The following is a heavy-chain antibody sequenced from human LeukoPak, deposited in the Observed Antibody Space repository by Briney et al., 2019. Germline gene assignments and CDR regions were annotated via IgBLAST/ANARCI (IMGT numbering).Heavy chain of an antibody. J-gene: IGHJ4*02. V-gene: IGHV4-59*08. CDR3: ARHRAYSSSSPFDY. D-gene: IGHD6-6*01. Sequence: SESLPLTCSVSGGSINSLYWSWIRQPPGKGRGWIGYIYYTGSTNYNPSLKSRVTMFVDMSKNQFSLRLSSVTAADTAVYYCARHRAYSSSSPFDYWGQGTLVTVSS. CDR2: IYYTGST. CDR1: GGSINSLY.